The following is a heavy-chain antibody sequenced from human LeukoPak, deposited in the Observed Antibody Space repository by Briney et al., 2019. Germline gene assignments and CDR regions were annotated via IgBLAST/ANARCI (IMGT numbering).Heavy chain of an antibody. CDR1: GGSISSYY. CDR3: ARQEGYCSSTSCHNHFDY. CDR2: IYYSGST. V-gene: IGHV4-59*08. J-gene: IGHJ4*02. Sequence: PSETLSLICTVSGGSISSYYWSWIRQPPGKGLEWIGYIYYSGSTNYNPSLKSRVTISVDTSKNQFSLKLSSLTAADTAVYYCARQEGYCSSTSCHNHFDYWGQGTLVTVSS. D-gene: IGHD2-2*01.